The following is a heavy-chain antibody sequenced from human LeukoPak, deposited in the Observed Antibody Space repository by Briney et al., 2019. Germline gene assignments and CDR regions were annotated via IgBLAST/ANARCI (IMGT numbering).Heavy chain of an antibody. J-gene: IGHJ3*02. CDR3: ASSSWVDAFDI. D-gene: IGHD6-6*01. Sequence: GGSLRLSCAASGFTFSSYWMSWVRQAPGKGLEWVANIKQDGSEKYYVDSVKGRFTISRDNAKNSLYLQMNSLRAEDTAVYYCASSSWVDAFDIWGRGTMVTVSS. V-gene: IGHV3-7*03. CDR1: GFTFSSYW. CDR2: IKQDGSEK.